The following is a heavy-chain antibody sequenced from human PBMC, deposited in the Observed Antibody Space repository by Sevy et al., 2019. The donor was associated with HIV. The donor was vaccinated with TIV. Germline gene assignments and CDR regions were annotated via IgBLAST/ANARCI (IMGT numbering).Heavy chain of an antibody. CDR2: IKQDGSEK. Sequence: GGSLRLSCAASGFTFSSYWMSWVRQAPGKGLEWVANIKQDGSEKYYVDSVKGRFTISRDNAKNSRYLQMNSLRAEDTAVYYCARDRIGRDYDFWSGYPFYYYYYMDVWGKGTTVTVSS. CDR3: ARDRIGRDYDFWSGYPFYYYYYMDV. D-gene: IGHD3-3*01. J-gene: IGHJ6*03. V-gene: IGHV3-7*01. CDR1: GFTFSSYW.